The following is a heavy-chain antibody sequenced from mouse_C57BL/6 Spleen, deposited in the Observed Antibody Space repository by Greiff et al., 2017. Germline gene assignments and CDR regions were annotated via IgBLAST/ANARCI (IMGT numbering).Heavy chain of an antibody. CDR2: IYPGDGDT. V-gene: IGHV1-80*01. CDR3: ARSVLLRYYFDY. CDR1: GYAFSSYW. Sequence: VKLQQSGAELVKPGASVKISCKASGYAFSSYWMNWVKQRPGKGLEWIGQIYPGDGDTNYNGKFKGKATLTADKSSSTAYMQLSSLTSEDSAVYFCARSVLLRYYFDYWGQGTTLTVSS. D-gene: IGHD1-1*01. J-gene: IGHJ2*01.